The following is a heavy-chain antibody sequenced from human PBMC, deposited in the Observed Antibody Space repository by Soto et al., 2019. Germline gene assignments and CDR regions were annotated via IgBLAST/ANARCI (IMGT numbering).Heavy chain of an antibody. D-gene: IGHD3-10*01. Sequence: SETPSLTCTVSGGSISSYYWSWIRQPPGKGLEWIGYIYYSGSTNYNPSLKSRVTISVDTSKNQFSLKLSSVTAADTAVYYCARVWGGAFDIWGQGTMVTVSS. CDR1: GGSISSYY. CDR2: IYYSGST. J-gene: IGHJ3*02. V-gene: IGHV4-59*01. CDR3: ARVWGGAFDI.